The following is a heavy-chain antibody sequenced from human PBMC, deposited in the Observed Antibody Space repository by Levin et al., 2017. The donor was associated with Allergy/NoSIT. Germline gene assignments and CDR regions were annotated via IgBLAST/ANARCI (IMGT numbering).Heavy chain of an antibody. J-gene: IGHJ6*02. CDR1: GFTFSDYY. Sequence: SCAASGFTFSDYYMSWIRQAPGKGLEWVSYISSSGSTIYYADSVKGRFTISRDNAKNSLYLQMNSLRAEDTAVYYCARARSSWYYYYGMDVWGQGTTVTVSS. CDR3: ARARSSWYYYYGMDV. CDR2: ISSSGSTI. V-gene: IGHV3-11*01. D-gene: IGHD6-13*01.